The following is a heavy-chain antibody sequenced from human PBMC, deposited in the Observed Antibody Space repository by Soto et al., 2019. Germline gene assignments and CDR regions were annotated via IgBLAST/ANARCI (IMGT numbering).Heavy chain of an antibody. CDR1: GGSISSSSYY. CDR3: ARPPTANLDAFEI. J-gene: IGHJ3*02. CDR2: IYYSGIS. V-gene: IGHV4-39*01. Sequence: PSETRSRTWTVSGGSISSSSYYWVWVRQPPGKGLEWIGSIYYSGISYYNPSLKSRVTISVDTSKNQFSLKLNSVTAADTAVYYCARPPTANLDAFEIWGQGTMVTVSS. D-gene: IGHD7-27*01.